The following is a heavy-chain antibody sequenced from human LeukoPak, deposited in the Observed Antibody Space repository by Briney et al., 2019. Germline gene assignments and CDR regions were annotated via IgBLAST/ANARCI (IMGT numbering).Heavy chain of an antibody. Sequence: PSETLSLTCSVSGGSVNSYYWSWIRQPPGKGLEWIGYIYTTGRTNYNPSLKSRVTISVDTSKNQFSLKLSSVTAADTAVYYCGRDALVGYLSFYYMDVWGKGTTVTVSS. CDR1: GGSVNSYY. CDR3: GRDALVGYLSFYYMDV. D-gene: IGHD2-15*01. J-gene: IGHJ6*03. V-gene: IGHV4-59*02. CDR2: IYTTGRT.